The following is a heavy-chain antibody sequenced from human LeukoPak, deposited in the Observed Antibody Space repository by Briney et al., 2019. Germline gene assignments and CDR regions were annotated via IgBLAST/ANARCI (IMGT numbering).Heavy chain of an antibody. CDR2: ISYGGSNK. V-gene: IGHV3-30-3*01. CDR1: GFTFSSYA. D-gene: IGHD5-12*01. CDR3: ARVLRYRCYDSWFDP. Sequence: GGSLRLSCAASGFTFSSYAMHWVRQAPGRGLEGVAVISYGGSNKYYADSVKGRFTISRDNAKNSLYLQMNSLRAEDTAVYYCARVLRYRCYDSWFDPWGQGTLVTVSS. J-gene: IGHJ5*02.